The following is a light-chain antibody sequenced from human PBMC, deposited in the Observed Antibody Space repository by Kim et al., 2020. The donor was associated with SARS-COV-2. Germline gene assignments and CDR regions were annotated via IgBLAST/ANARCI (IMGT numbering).Light chain of an antibody. CDR2: GNS. V-gene: IGLV1-40*01. CDR1: SSNIGAGYD. J-gene: IGLJ3*02. Sequence: QRVTIVCTGSSSNIGAGYDVHWYQQLPGTAPKLLVYGNSNRPSGVPDRFSGSKSGTSASLAITGLQAEDEADYYCQSYDSSLSGWVFGGGTQLTVL. CDR3: QSYDSSLSGWV.